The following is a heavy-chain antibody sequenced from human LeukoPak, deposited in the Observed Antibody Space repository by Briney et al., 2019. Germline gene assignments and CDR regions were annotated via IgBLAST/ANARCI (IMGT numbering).Heavy chain of an antibody. J-gene: IGHJ4*02. CDR1: GFTFSSYW. Sequence: PGGSLRLSCAASGFTFSSYWMHWVRQAPGKGLVWVSRISSHGSTTNYADSVKGRFTISRDNAKNTLYLQMSSLRAEDTAVYYCARDPFYGDADFDYWGQGTLVTVSS. D-gene: IGHD4-17*01. CDR3: ARDPFYGDADFDY. V-gene: IGHV3-74*01. CDR2: ISSHGSTT.